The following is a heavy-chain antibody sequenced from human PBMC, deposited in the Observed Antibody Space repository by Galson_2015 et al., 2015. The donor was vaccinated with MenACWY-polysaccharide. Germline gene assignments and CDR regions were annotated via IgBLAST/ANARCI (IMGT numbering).Heavy chain of an antibody. V-gene: IGHV4-39*07. Sequence: SETLSLTCTVSGGSISRSSHYWGWIRQPPGKGLEWTGTVDYTGTTYYNPPLKSRVTISIDTSRTQFSLKLSSVTAADTAVYYCARAGRTDMAVVGYGWGLDYWGQGILVTVSS. CDR2: VDYTGTT. CDR1: GGSISRSSHY. D-gene: IGHD2-21*01. J-gene: IGHJ4*02. CDR3: ARAGRTDMAVVGYGWGLDY.